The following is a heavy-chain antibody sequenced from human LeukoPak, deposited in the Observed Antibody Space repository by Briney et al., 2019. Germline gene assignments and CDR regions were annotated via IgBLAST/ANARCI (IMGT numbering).Heavy chain of an antibody. CDR1: GFTFSSYE. Sequence: GGSLRLSCAASGFTFSSYEMNWVRQAPGKGLEWVSYISSSGSTIYYADSVKGRFTISRDNAKNSLYLQMNSLRAEDTAVYFCARVITVYNDYEEVAESFQHWGQGTLVTVSS. CDR3: ARVITVYNDYEEVAESFQH. CDR2: ISSSGSTI. V-gene: IGHV3-48*03. D-gene: IGHD4-17*01. J-gene: IGHJ1*01.